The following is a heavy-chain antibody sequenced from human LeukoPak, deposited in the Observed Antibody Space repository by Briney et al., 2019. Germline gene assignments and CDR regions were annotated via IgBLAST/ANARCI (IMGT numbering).Heavy chain of an antibody. CDR2: INSDGSST. V-gene: IGHV3-74*01. CDR3: ARGDDSSGYYFGGIDAFDI. J-gene: IGHJ3*02. Sequence: GGSLRLSCAASGFTFSSYWMHWVRQAPGKGLVWVSRINSDGSSTSYADSVKGRFTISRDNAKNTLYLQMNSLRAEDTAVYYCARGDDSSGYYFGGIDAFDIWGQGTMVTVSS. CDR1: GFTFSSYW. D-gene: IGHD3-22*01.